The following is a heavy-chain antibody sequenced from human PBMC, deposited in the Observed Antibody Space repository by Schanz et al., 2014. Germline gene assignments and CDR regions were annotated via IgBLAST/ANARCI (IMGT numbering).Heavy chain of an antibody. D-gene: IGHD6-13*01. CDR2: INGYNGHT. V-gene: IGHV1-18*04. J-gene: IGHJ4*02. CDR1: GYTFVSYS. Sequence: QVQLVQSGAEVKKPGASVKVSCKASGYTFVSYSMHWVRQAPGQGLEWMGWINGYNGHTLYAQKFQGRVTMTTDTSTSTSYMELTSLRFDDTAVYYCASSGAGYSSSWDFDYWGQGTLVTVSS. CDR3: ASSGAGYSSSWDFDY.